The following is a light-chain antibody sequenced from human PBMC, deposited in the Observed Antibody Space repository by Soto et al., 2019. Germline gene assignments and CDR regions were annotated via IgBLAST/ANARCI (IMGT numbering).Light chain of an antibody. CDR1: SSDVGSYNL. J-gene: IGLJ1*01. CDR2: EGS. CDR3: CSDAGSSTSNV. Sequence: QSALTQPASVSGSPGQSITISCTGTSSDVGSYNLVSWYQQHPGKAPKLMIYEGSKRPSGVSTRFSGSKSGNTASLTISGLQAEDEGDYYCCSDAGSSTSNVFGTGTKLTVL. V-gene: IGLV2-23*01.